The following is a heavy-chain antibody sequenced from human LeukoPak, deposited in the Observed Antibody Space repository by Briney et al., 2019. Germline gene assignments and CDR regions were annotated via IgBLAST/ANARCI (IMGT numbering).Heavy chain of an antibody. CDR1: GASISSYY. Sequence: SETLSLTCTVSGASISSYYWSWIRQPPGKGLEWIGYIYYTGSTNYNPSLKSRLTISVDTSKKQFSLRLYSVTAADTAVYYCARQVGGYGDYIRGWFDPWGQGTLVIVSS. CDR2: IYYTGST. CDR3: ARQVGGYGDYIRGWFDP. V-gene: IGHV4-59*08. J-gene: IGHJ5*02. D-gene: IGHD4-17*01.